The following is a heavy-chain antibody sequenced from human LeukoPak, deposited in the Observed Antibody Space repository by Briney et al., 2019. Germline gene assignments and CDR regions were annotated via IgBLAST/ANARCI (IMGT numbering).Heavy chain of an antibody. D-gene: IGHD6-19*01. Sequence: IXXXGSGYSFTSYWIGWVRQMPGKGXEWMGIIYPGDSDTRYSPSFQGQVTISADKSISTAYLQWSSLKASDTAMYYCARGLLPRGWLDYWGQGTLVTVSS. J-gene: IGHJ4*02. CDR1: GYSFTSYW. CDR3: ARGLLPRGWLDY. CDR2: IYPGDSDT. V-gene: IGHV5-51*01.